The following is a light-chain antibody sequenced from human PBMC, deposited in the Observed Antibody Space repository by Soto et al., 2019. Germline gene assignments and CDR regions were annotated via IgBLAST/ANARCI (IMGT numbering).Light chain of an antibody. J-gene: IGLJ1*01. CDR3: SSYGGSNNFV. V-gene: IGLV2-8*01. CDR1: SSDVGGYNF. CDR2: EVT. Sequence: QSVLTQPPSASGSPGQSVTISCTGTSSDVGGYNFVSWYQHFPGKAPKLIIYEVTKRPSGVPDRFSGSKSGNTASLTVSGLQTDYESDYYCSSYGGSNNFVFGTGIKVSVL.